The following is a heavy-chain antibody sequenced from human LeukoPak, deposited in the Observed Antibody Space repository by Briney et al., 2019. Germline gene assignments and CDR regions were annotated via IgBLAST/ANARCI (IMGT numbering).Heavy chain of an antibody. V-gene: IGHV1-18*01. Sequence: GASVKVSCKASGYTFSNSGISWVRQAPGQGLEWMGWISTYSGTTNYAQKFQGRVTMTRDTSISTAYMELSRLRSDDTAMYYCARAGIAVAGTQVRLYYYYYYMDVWGKGTTVTVSS. D-gene: IGHD6-19*01. CDR1: GYTFSNSG. CDR2: ISTYSGTT. CDR3: ARAGIAVAGTQVRLYYYYYYMDV. J-gene: IGHJ6*03.